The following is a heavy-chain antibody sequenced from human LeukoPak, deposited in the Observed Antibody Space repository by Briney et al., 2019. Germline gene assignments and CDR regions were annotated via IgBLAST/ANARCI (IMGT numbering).Heavy chain of an antibody. V-gene: IGHV3-23*01. CDR3: AKGNDYYGSGSFDY. J-gene: IGHJ4*02. Sequence: PGGSLRLSCAASGFTFSSYAMSWVRQAPGKGLEWVSAISGSGGSAYYADSVKGRFTISRDNSKNTLYLQMNSLRAEDTAVYYCAKGNDYYGSGSFDYWGQGTLVTVSS. CDR2: ISGSGGSA. CDR1: GFTFSSYA. D-gene: IGHD3-10*01.